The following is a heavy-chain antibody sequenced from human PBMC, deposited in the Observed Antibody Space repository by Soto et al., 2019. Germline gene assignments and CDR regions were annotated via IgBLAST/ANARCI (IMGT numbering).Heavy chain of an antibody. D-gene: IGHD6-13*01. V-gene: IGHV4-59*01. CDR3: ARDRSSWYYGMDV. CDR1: GGSISSYY. Sequence: QVQLQESGPGLVKPSETLSLTCTVSGGSISSYYWSWIRQPPGKGLEWIGYIYYSGSTNYNPSLKSRVTISVDTSKNQFSLKLSSVTAADTAVYYCARDRSSWYYGMDVWGQGTTVTVSS. CDR2: IYYSGST. J-gene: IGHJ6*02.